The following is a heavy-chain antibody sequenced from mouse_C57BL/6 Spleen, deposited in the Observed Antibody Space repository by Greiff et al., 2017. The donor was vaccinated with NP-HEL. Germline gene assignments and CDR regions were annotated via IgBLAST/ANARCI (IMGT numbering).Heavy chain of an antibody. D-gene: IGHD1-1*01. V-gene: IGHV1-64*01. CDR3: ARWDLTTVVHFDY. Sequence: QVQLQQSGAELVKPGASVKLSCKASGYTFTSYWMHWVKQRPGQGLEWIGMIHPNSGSTNYNEKFKSKATLTVDKSSSTAYMQLSSLTSEDSAVYYCARWDLTTVVHFDYWGQGTTLTVSS. CDR1: GYTFTSYW. J-gene: IGHJ2*01. CDR2: IHPNSGST.